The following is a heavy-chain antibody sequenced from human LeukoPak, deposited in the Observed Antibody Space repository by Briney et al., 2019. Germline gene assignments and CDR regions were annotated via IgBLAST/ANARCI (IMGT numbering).Heavy chain of an antibody. CDR3: ARGSNITSRPVYFHDY. CDR2: IKQRGSET. J-gene: IGHJ4*02. D-gene: IGHD6-6*01. Sequence: TGGSLRLSCEASGFTFSSYWMSWVRQVPGKGLEWVANIKQRGSETYYADSVKGRFIISRDNAKRSLFIQMNSLTGDDTAVYYCARGSNITSRPVYFHDYWGQGDLVTVSS. V-gene: IGHV3-7*01. CDR1: GFTFSSYW.